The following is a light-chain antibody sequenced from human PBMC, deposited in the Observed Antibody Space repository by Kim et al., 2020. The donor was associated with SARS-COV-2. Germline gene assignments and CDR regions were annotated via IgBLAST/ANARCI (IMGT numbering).Light chain of an antibody. CDR3: TSYAGSNNLDV. CDR1: SSDIGAYKC. CDR2: EVN. Sequence: SVPISCTGTSSDIGAYKCVSWYQQHPGKAPKLMIYEVNRRPSGVPDRFSGSKSGNTASLTVSGLQAEDEADYYCTSYAGSNNLDVFGTGTKVTVL. J-gene: IGLJ1*01. V-gene: IGLV2-8*01.